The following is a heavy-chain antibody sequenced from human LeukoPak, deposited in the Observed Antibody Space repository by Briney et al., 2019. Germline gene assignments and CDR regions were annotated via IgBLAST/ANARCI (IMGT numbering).Heavy chain of an antibody. CDR2: ISPSGGST. CDR1: GYTFTSNY. CDR3: ARDLVDDYGDYVRDY. D-gene: IGHD4-17*01. J-gene: IGHJ4*02. V-gene: IGHV1-46*01. Sequence: ASVKVSCKAFGYTFTSNYMHWVRQAPGQGPEWMGVISPSGGSTTYAQKFQGRVTLTRDMSTSTDYLGLSSLRSDDTAVYYCARDLVDDYGDYVRDYWGQGTLVTVSS.